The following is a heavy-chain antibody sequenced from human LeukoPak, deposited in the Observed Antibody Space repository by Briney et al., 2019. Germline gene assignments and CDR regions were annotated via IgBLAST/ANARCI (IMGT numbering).Heavy chain of an antibody. CDR3: ARVFGGHEIGF. J-gene: IGHJ4*02. Sequence: ASVKVSCKASGYTFTTYDINWVRQATGQGLEWMGWMNSKSGNTAYAQKFQGRVTMTRNTSIDTAYLEMSSLRSEDTAMYYCARVFGGHEIGFWGQGTQVTVSS. CDR1: GYTFTTYD. CDR2: MNSKSGNT. V-gene: IGHV1-8*01. D-gene: IGHD5-12*01.